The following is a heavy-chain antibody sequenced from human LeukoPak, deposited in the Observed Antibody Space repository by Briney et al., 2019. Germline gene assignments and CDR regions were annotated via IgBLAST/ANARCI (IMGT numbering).Heavy chain of an antibody. CDR2: ISSSGSTL. J-gene: IGHJ6*03. V-gene: IGHV3-48*03. CDR1: GFTFSSYE. Sequence: GGSLRLSCAASGFTFSSYELNWVRQSPGKGLEWISYISSSGSTLYYADSVKGRFTISRDDAKNSLYLQMNSLRAEDMAVYYCAREKVAATNPLFTRPNYYMDVWGKGTTVTVSS. D-gene: IGHD6-19*01. CDR3: AREKVAATNPLFTRPNYYMDV.